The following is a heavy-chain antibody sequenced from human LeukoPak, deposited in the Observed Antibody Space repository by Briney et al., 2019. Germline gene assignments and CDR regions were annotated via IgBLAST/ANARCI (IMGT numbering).Heavy chain of an antibody. V-gene: IGHV3-23*01. CDR2: ISGDGTRT. D-gene: IGHD3-16*01. CDR3: AKWPEGAMDYFDY. Sequence: GGSLRLSCAASGFTFSNYAMSWVRQAPGKGLEWVSAISGDGTRTYYADSVKGRFTISRDNSKNTLYLEMSSLRVEDTAIYYCAKWPEGAMDYFDYWGQGTQVTVSS. CDR1: GFTFSNYA. J-gene: IGHJ4*02.